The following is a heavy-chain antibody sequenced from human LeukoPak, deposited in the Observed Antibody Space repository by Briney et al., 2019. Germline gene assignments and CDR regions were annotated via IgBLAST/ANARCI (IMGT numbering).Heavy chain of an antibody. CDR1: GFTFSSYG. V-gene: IGHV3-30*02. CDR2: IRYDGNNK. D-gene: IGHD3-22*01. CDR3: ARDGDYYDSSAYYYETTFDY. Sequence: GGSLRLSCAASGFTFSSYGMHWVRQAPGKGLEWVAFIRYDGNNKYYADSVKGRFTISRDNSKNTLYLQMNSLRAEDTAVYYCARDGDYYDSSAYYYETTFDYWGQGTLVTVSS. J-gene: IGHJ4*02.